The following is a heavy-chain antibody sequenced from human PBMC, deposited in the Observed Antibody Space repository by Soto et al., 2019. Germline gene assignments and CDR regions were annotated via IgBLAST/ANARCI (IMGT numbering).Heavy chain of an antibody. CDR3: ARDQGSGCYSTAFDI. CDR2: INPNSGGT. D-gene: IGHD6-19*01. Sequence: ASVKVSCKASGYTFTGYYMHWVRQAPGQGLEWMGWINPNSGGTNYAQKFQGWVTMTRDTSISTAYMELSRLRSDDTAVYYCARDQGSGCYSTAFDIWGQGTMVTVSS. CDR1: GYTFTGYY. J-gene: IGHJ3*02. V-gene: IGHV1-2*04.